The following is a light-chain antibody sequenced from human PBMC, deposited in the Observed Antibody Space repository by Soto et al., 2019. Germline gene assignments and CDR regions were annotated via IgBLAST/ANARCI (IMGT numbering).Light chain of an antibody. CDR1: NSDVGAYNY. J-gene: IGLJ1*01. CDR2: EVT. CDR3: SSYTSSSTLV. V-gene: IGLV2-14*01. Sequence: QSVLTQPPSVSGSPGQSITISCTGTNSDVGAYNYVSWYQQHPGKAPKLIIREVTNRPSGVSSRFSGSKSGNTASLTISGLQAEDEADYYCSSYTSSSTLVFGTGTKVTVL.